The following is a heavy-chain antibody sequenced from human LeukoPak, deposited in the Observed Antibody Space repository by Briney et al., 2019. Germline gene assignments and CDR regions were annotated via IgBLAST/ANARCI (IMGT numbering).Heavy chain of an antibody. CDR1: GGSIIGYY. V-gene: IGHV4-59*08. CDR2: IYYSGST. D-gene: IGHD1-14*01. Sequence: SETLSLTCTVSGGSIIGYYWSWIPQPPGKGLEWIASIYYSGSTNNNPSLKSRITVSLDTSKNQFSLKLSSVTAADTAVCYCARHRGSNLNRSFDFWGQGTLVTVSS. J-gene: IGHJ4*02. CDR3: ARHRGSNLNRSFDF.